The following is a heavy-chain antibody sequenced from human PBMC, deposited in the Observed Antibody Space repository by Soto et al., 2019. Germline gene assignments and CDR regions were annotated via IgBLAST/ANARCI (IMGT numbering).Heavy chain of an antibody. V-gene: IGHV1-3*01. J-gene: IGHJ4*02. CDR2: INAGNGNT. Sequence: EASVKVSCKASGGTFSTYTITWVRQAPGQGLEWMGWINAGNGNTKYSQKFQGRVTITRDTSASTAYMELSSLRSEDTAVYYCARDLGGWPDYRGQGTLVTVSS. D-gene: IGHD2-15*01. CDR3: ARDLGGWPDY. CDR1: GGTFSTYT.